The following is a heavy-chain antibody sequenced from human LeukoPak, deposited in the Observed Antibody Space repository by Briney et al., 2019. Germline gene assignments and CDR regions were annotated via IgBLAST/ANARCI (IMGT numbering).Heavy chain of an antibody. CDR2: INPDSGGT. V-gene: IGHV1-2*02. CDR3: ARGTLRYFDF. Sequence: ASVKVSCKASGYTFTGYYMHWVRQAPGQGLEWMGWINPDSGGTNYAQKIQGRVTMTRDTSMSTVNMELSSLRSEDTAVYYCARGTLRYFDFWGQGTLVTVSS. J-gene: IGHJ4*02. D-gene: IGHD3-9*01. CDR1: GYTFTGYY.